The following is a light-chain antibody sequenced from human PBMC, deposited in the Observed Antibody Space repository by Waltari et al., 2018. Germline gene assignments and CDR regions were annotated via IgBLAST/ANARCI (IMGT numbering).Light chain of an antibody. Sequence: PGQSITISCTGTSSDVGTYNLVPWYQQHPGKGPKLMIYEVTKRPSGVSNRFSGSKSGNTASLTISGLQAEDEAEYYCCSYAGSKFYVFGTGTKVTVL. CDR2: EVT. V-gene: IGLV2-23*02. CDR1: SSDVGTYNL. CDR3: CSYAGSKFYV. J-gene: IGLJ1*01.